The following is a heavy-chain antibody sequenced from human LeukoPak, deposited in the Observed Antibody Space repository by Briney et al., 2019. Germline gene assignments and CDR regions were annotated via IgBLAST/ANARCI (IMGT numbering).Heavy chain of an antibody. CDR2: ISSSGSAI. CDR1: GFLFSSHE. Sequence: QPGGSLRLSCAASGFLFSSHEMNWVRQAPGKGLEWVSYISSSGSAIYYADSVKGRFTISRDNAKNSLYLQMNSLRAEDTAVYYCAKDRYSSGWYFFDYWGQGTLVTVSS. CDR3: AKDRYSSGWYFFDY. D-gene: IGHD6-19*01. J-gene: IGHJ4*02. V-gene: IGHV3-48*03.